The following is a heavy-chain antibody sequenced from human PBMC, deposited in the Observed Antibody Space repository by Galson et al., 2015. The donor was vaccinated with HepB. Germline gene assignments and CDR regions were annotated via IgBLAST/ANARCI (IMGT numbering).Heavy chain of an antibody. V-gene: IGHV3-9*01. D-gene: IGHD3-22*01. CDR1: GFTFDDYA. CDR3: AKGGYDSSGYYYLDI. J-gene: IGHJ6*03. Sequence: SLRLSCAASGFTFDDYAMHWVRQAPGKGLEWVSGISWNSGSIGYADSVKGRFTISRDNAKNSLYLQMNSLRAEDTALYYCAKGGYDSSGYYYLDIWGKGTTVTVSS. CDR2: ISWNSGSI.